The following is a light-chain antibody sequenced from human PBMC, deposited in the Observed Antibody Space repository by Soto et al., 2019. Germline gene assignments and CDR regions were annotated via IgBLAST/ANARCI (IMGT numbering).Light chain of an antibody. J-gene: IGKJ5*01. V-gene: IGKV3-11*01. CDR1: QNIHNF. CDR2: DAT. Sequence: EIVLTQSPATLSLSPGDRATLSCRTSQNIHNFLAWYQQRPGQAPRLLIYDATYRATGIPARFRGTGSGTDFTLIISSLEPEDFAVYYCQQRDTWPITFGQGTRLEI. CDR3: QQRDTWPIT.